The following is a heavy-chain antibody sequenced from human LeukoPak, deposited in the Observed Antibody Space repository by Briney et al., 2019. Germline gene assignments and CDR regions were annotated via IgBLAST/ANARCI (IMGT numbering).Heavy chain of an antibody. CDR3: ARGLRWQDY. J-gene: IGHJ4*02. D-gene: IGHD4-23*01. CDR1: GFTFSTYT. V-gene: IGHV3-21*04. CDR2: ISSRSTYI. Sequence: GGSLRLSCAASGFTFSTYTMNWVRQAPGKGLEWVSSISSRSTYIYYADSVKGRFTISRDNAKSSLYLQMNSLRAEDTAVYYCARGLRWQDYWGRGTVVTVSS.